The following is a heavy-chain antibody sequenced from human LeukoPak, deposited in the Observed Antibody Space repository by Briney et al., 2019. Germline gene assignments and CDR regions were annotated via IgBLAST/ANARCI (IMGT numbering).Heavy chain of an antibody. CDR2: ISSSSSYI. CDR3: ARSAVAGDWFDP. V-gene: IGHV3-21*01. D-gene: IGHD6-19*01. CDR1: GFTFSSYS. Sequence: PGGSLRLSCAASGFTFSSYSMNWVRQAPGKGLEWVSSISSSSSYIYYADSVKGRFTISRDNAKNSLYLQMNSLRAEDTAVYYCARSAVAGDWFDPWGQGTLVTVSS. J-gene: IGHJ5*02.